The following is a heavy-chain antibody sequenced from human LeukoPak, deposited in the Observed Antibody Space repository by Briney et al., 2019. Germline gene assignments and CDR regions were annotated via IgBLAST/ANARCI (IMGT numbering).Heavy chain of an antibody. CDR3: ARSDYGMDV. CDR2: IYTSGST. Sequence: SETLSLTCTVSGGSISSGSYYWSWIRQPAGKGLEWIGRIYTSGSTNYNPSLKSRVTISVDTSKNQFSLKLSSATAADTAVYYCARSDYGMDVWGQGTTVTVSS. CDR1: GGSISSGSYY. V-gene: IGHV4-61*02. J-gene: IGHJ6*02.